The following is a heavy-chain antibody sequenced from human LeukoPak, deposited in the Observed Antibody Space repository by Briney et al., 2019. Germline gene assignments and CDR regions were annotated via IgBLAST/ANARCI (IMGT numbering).Heavy chain of an antibody. CDR2: IYYSGTT. V-gene: IGHV4-59*01. CDR3: ARDRASHLRYYYYGMDV. CDR1: GGSISSYY. D-gene: IGHD3-10*01. J-gene: IGHJ6*02. Sequence: SETLSLTCTVSGGSISSYYWSWIRQPPGKGLEWIGYIYYSGTTNYNPSLKSRVTISVDTSKNQFSLKLSSVTAADTAVYYCARDRASHLRYYYYGMDVWGQGTTVTVSS.